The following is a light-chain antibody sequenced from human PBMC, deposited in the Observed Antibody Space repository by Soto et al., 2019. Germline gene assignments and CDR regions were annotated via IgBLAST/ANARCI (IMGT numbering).Light chain of an antibody. CDR2: SAS. Sequence: EIVMTQSPATLSVSPGERATLSCRASQSISSNLAWYQQKPGQAPRLLIYSASTRATGIPARFSGSGSGTELTLTIISLQYEDFAVYYCQQYNNWPSWTFGQGTKVEI. CDR3: QQYNNWPSWT. J-gene: IGKJ1*01. V-gene: IGKV3-15*01. CDR1: QSISSN.